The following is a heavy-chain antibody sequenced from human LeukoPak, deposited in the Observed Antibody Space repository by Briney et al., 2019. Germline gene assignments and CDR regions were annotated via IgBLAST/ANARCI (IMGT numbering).Heavy chain of an antibody. D-gene: IGHD2-2*01. J-gene: IGHJ6*02. CDR1: GYIFINYW. Sequence: PGESLKISCKGSGYIFINYWIGWVRQVPGKGLEWIGIIYPGDSDTRYSPSFQGQVTISADKSISTAYLQWSSLKASDTAMYYCARHDYCSGTTCFYGMDVWGQGTTVTVSS. CDR3: ARHDYCSGTTCFYGMDV. V-gene: IGHV5-51*01. CDR2: IYPGDSDT.